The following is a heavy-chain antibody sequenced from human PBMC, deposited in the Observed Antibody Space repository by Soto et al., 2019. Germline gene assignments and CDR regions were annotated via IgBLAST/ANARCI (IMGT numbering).Heavy chain of an antibody. J-gene: IGHJ6*03. Sequence: GGSLRLSCAASGFTFGNAWMSWVRQAPGKGLEWVGRIKSKTDGGTTDYAAPVKGRFTISRDDSKNTLYLQMNSLKTEDTAVYYCTTDINSCDDFYYYYMAVWGQGTTVTVSS. D-gene: IGHD3-3*01. CDR2: IKSKTDGGTT. V-gene: IGHV3-15*01. CDR1: GFTFGNAW. CDR3: TTDINSCDDFYYYYMAV.